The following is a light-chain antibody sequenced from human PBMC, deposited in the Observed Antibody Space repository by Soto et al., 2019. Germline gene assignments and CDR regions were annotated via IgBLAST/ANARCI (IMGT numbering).Light chain of an antibody. CDR2: DAS. CDR1: QSVTSY. Sequence: EIVLTQSPGTLSLSPGERATLSCRASQSVTSYLAWYQQRPGQAPRLLINDASRRATGIPARFSASGSGTDFTLTISDVQPEDFALYYCHQRQSWPRTFGQGTKVDI. V-gene: IGKV3-11*01. J-gene: IGKJ1*01. CDR3: HQRQSWPRT.